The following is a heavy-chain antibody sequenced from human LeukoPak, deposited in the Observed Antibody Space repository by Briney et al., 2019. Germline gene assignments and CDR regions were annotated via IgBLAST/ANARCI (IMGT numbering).Heavy chain of an antibody. CDR2: IYSGGST. J-gene: IGHJ6*02. CDR1: GFTVSSNY. V-gene: IGHV3-66*02. Sequence: GGSLRLSCAASGFTVSSNYMSWVRQAPGKGLEWVSVIYSGGSTYYADSVKGRFTISRDNSKNTLYLQMDSLRAEDTAVYYCATGEPYYYYGMDVWGQGTTVTVSS. CDR3: ATGEPYYYYGMDV.